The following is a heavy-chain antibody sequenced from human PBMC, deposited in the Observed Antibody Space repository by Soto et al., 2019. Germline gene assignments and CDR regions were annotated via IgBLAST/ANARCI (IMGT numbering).Heavy chain of an antibody. CDR2: FDPEDGET. D-gene: IGHD3-10*01. CDR1: RYTLTELS. V-gene: IGHV1-24*01. Sequence: ASVKVSCKVSRYTLTELSMHWVRQAPGKGLEWMGGFDPEDGETIYAQKFQGRVTMTEDTSTDTAYMELSSLRSEDTAVYYCATGFYGSGSYFPRDYWGQGTLVTVSS. J-gene: IGHJ4*02. CDR3: ATGFYGSGSYFPRDY.